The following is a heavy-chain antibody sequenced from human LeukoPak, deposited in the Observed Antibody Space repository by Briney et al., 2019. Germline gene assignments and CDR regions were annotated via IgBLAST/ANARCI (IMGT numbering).Heavy chain of an antibody. D-gene: IGHD1-26*01. CDR1: GYTFTGYY. Sequence: ASVKVSCKASGYTFTGYYMHWVRQAPGQGLEWMGWINPNSGGTNYAQKFQGRVTMTRDTSISTAYMELSRLRSDDTAVYYCVRALVGAISAAGYWGQGTLVTVSS. V-gene: IGHV1-2*02. CDR3: VRALVGAISAAGY. CDR2: INPNSGGT. J-gene: IGHJ4*02.